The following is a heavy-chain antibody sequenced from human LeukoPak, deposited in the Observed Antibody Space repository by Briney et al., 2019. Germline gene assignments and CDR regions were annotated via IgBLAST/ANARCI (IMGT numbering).Heavy chain of an antibody. J-gene: IGHJ4*02. CDR2: IKQDGSEK. V-gene: IGHV3-7*01. CDR3: ARVGYSSGWYRQ. Sequence: GGSLRLSCAASGFTFSSYWMSWVRQAPGKGLEWVANIKQDGSEKYYVDSVKGRFTISRDNSKNTLYLQMNSLRPEDTAVYYRARVGYSSGWYRQWGQGTLVTVSS. CDR1: GFTFSSYW. D-gene: IGHD6-19*01.